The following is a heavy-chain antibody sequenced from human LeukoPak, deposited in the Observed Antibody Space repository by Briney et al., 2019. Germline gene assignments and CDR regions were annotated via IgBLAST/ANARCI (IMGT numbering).Heavy chain of an antibody. Sequence: GSLRLSCAASGLTFSSYAMSWVRQAPGKGLEWVSSITISDNYIYYADSVKGRFTISRDSVKNSLSLQMNSLRAEDTAIYYCADSGKFYCGSGRGYMDVWGKGTTVTVSS. CDR3: ADSGKFYCGSGRGYMDV. CDR1: GLTFSSYA. CDR2: ITISDNYI. D-gene: IGHD3-10*01. J-gene: IGHJ6*03. V-gene: IGHV3-21*01.